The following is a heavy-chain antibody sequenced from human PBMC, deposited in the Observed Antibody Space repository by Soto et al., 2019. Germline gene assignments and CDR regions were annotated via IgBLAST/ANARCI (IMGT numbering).Heavy chain of an antibody. D-gene: IGHD1-26*01. Sequence: EVRLVESGGGLVKPGGSLRVSCAASGFNFNTYSMSWVRQAPGKGLEWVSFISTSGGYKYYADSVRGRFTISRDNAKKSVYLEMNSLTADDTAVYYCAGERSALPGARDAMDVWGQGTTVTVSS. CDR3: AGERSALPGARDAMDV. J-gene: IGHJ6*02. CDR2: ISTSGGYK. V-gene: IGHV3-21*02. CDR1: GFNFNTYS.